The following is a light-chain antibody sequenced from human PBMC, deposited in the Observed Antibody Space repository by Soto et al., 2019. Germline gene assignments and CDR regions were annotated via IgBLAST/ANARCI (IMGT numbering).Light chain of an antibody. J-gene: IGLJ2*01. V-gene: IGLV1-47*01. CDR3: AAWDDSLSGPV. Sequence: QSVLTQPPSASGTPGQRVTLSCSGSSSNIGSNYVYWYQQLPGTAPKLLIYRNNQRPSGVPDRFSGSKSGTSASLAISGLRSEDEADYYCAAWDDSLSGPVFGGGTKLNVL. CDR1: SSNIGSNY. CDR2: RNN.